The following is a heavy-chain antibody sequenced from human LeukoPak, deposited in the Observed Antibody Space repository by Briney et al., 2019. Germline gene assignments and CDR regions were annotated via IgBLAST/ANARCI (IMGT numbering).Heavy chain of an antibody. CDR3: ARVENYYDSSGYFGYFDY. Sequence: GGSLRLSCAASGFTFSSYAMHWVRQAPGKGLEWVAVISYDGSNKYYADSVKGRFTISRDNSKNTLYLQMNSLRAEDTAVYYCARVENYYDSSGYFGYFDYWGQGTLVTVSS. CDR2: ISYDGSNK. V-gene: IGHV3-30-3*01. CDR1: GFTFSSYA. J-gene: IGHJ4*02. D-gene: IGHD3-22*01.